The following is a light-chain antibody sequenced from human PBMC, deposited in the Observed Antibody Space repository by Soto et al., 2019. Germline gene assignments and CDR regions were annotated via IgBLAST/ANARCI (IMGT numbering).Light chain of an antibody. CDR2: EVS. J-gene: IGLJ1*01. Sequence: QSVLTQPASVSGSPGQSITISCTGTSSDVGDYNYVSWYQQHPGKAPKLMIYEVSNRPSGVSNRFSGSKSANTASLTISGLQAEDEADYYCSSYTSSSTYVFGTGTKLTVL. CDR3: SSYTSSSTYV. CDR1: SSDVGDYNY. V-gene: IGLV2-14*01.